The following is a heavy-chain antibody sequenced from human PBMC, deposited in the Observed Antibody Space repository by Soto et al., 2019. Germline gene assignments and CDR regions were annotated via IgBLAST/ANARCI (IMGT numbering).Heavy chain of an antibody. V-gene: IGHV4-31*03. J-gene: IGHJ4*01. CDR2: LYSIGRT. CDR1: GGSISSGGYY. CDR3: AIAPLT. Sequence: QVQLQESGPGLGKPSQTRSINCTVSGGSISSGGYYWTWIRPHPGKGLEWIGYLYSIGRTYYNPSLKSRVTMSLDTSKNQFSLKLSSVTVADFVVYYCAIAPLTWGHGTLVTVSS.